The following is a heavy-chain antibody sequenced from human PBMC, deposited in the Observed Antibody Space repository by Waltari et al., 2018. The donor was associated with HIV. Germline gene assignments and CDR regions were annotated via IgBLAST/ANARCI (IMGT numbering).Heavy chain of an antibody. CDR2: ICYEGSKK. CDR3: AREGYGSHKRMDV. D-gene: IGHD6-13*01. CDR1: GFTFSNYG. Sequence: QAQLVESGGGVVQPGRSLRLSCAASGFTFSNYGIHWVRQGPGKGQEWVAVICYEGSKKYYADSVKGRFTISRDNSKNTLYLQMNSRRAEDTAVYYCAREGYGSHKRMDVWGQGTTVTVSS. J-gene: IGHJ6*02. V-gene: IGHV3-33*01.